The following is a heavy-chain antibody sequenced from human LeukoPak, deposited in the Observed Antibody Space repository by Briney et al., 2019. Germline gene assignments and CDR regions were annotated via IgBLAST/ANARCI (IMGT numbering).Heavy chain of an antibody. CDR1: GYTFTSYG. V-gene: IGHV1-18*01. Sequence: ASVKVSCKASGYTFTSYGISWVRQAPGQGLEWMGWIGAYNGNTNYAQKLQGRVTMTTDTSTSTAYMELRSLRSDDTAVYYCARSTYYYDSSGKVEAYYFDYWGQGTLVTVSS. CDR2: IGAYNGNT. D-gene: IGHD3-22*01. CDR3: ARSTYYYDSSGKVEAYYFDY. J-gene: IGHJ4*02.